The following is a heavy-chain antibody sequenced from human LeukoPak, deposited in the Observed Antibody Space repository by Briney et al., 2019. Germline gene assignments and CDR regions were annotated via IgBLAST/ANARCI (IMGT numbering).Heavy chain of an antibody. J-gene: IGHJ5*02. CDR3: ARGTYDFWSGYNWFDP. Sequence: GGSLRLSCAASGFPFSSYAMHWVRQAPGKGLEYVSAISSNGGSTYYANSVKGRFTISRDNSKNTLYLQMGSLRAEDMAVYYCARGTYDFWSGYNWFDPWGQGTLVTVSS. CDR1: GFPFSSYA. V-gene: IGHV3-64*01. D-gene: IGHD3-3*01. CDR2: ISSNGGST.